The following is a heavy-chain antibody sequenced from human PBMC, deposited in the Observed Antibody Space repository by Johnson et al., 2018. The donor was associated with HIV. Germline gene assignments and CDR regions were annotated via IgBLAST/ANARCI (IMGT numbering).Heavy chain of an antibody. J-gene: IGHJ3*02. CDR1: GLTFRNAW. Sequence: VQLVESGGGLVKHGGSLRLSCAASGLTFRNAWMSWVRQAPGKGLEWVGRIKSKTDGGTTDYAAPVKGRFTISRDDSKNTLYLQMNSLKTEDTAVYYCTTGDSQGVAFDIWGQGTMVTVSS. CDR2: IKSKTDGGTT. D-gene: IGHD3-10*01. CDR3: TTGDSQGVAFDI. V-gene: IGHV3-15*01.